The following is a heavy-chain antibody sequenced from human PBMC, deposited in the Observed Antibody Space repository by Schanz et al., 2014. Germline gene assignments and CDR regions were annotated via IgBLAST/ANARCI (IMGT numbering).Heavy chain of an antibody. Sequence: QVQLVQSEAEVKKPGSSVKVSCKASGGTFSSYTISWVRQAPGQGLEWLGWMNPNSGNPGFAQKFRGRVTMTRNTSMSTAYMDLRSLRSDDTAVYYCARDRLECGAECYSVEVFEIWGQGTLVIDSS. CDR1: GGTFSSYT. CDR3: ARDRLECGAECYSVEVFEI. CDR2: MNPNSGNP. D-gene: IGHD2-21*01. V-gene: IGHV1-8*02. J-gene: IGHJ4*02.